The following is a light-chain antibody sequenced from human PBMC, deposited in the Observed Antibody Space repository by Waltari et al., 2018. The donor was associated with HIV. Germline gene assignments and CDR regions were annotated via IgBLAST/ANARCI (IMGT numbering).Light chain of an antibody. V-gene: IGKV1D-8*01. Sequence: VIWMTQSPALLSASTGDKDNITCRLSQAIDNYLAWYQQRPGKAPNLLIYGASTLQSGVPSRISGSGSGTDFTLTISCLQPEDFAVYYCQQYYAFPRTFGHGTKVEVK. CDR2: GAS. J-gene: IGKJ1*01. CDR1: QAIDNY. CDR3: QQYYAFPRT.